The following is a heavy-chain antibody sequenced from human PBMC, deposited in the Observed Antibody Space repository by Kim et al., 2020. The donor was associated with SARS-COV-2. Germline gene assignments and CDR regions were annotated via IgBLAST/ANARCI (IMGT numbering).Heavy chain of an antibody. J-gene: IGHJ6*02. Sequence: SETLSLTCAVSGGSISSSNWWRWVRQPPGKGLEWIGEIYHSGSTNYNPSLKSRVTISVDKSKNQFSLKLSSVTAADTAVYYCARDRSYCSSTSCPPYYYGTDVWGQGTTVTVSS. D-gene: IGHD2-2*01. CDR1: GGSISSSNW. V-gene: IGHV4-4*02. CDR3: ARDRSYCSSTSCPPYYYGTDV. CDR2: IYHSGST.